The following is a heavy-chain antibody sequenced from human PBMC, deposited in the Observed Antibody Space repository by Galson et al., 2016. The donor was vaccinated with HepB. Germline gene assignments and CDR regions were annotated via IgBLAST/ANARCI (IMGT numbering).Heavy chain of an antibody. V-gene: IGHV4-31*03. J-gene: IGHJ2*01. CDR3: ARGETWFWYLDL. CDR1: GGSLSSGGSH. CDR2: TYYSGIT. Sequence: TLSLTCTVSGGSLSSGGSHWNWIRQRPGKALEWIGYTYYSGITYYNPSLGSRASISLDTSKSQFSLKINSVTAAGTAVYYCARGETWFWYLDLWGRGTLVAVSS. D-gene: IGHD3-9*01.